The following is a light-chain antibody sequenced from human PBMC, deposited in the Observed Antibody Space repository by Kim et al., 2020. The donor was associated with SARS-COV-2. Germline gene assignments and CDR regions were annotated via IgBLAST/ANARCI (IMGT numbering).Light chain of an antibody. CDR3: QAWDRSTAG. CDR1: KLGDKY. J-gene: IGLJ2*01. Sequence: SYELTQPPSVSVSPGQTASITCSGDKLGDKYACWYQQKPGQSPVLVIYQDSKRPSGIPERFSGSNSGNTATLTISGTQARDEADYYCQAWDRSTAGLGGG. V-gene: IGLV3-1*01. CDR2: QDS.